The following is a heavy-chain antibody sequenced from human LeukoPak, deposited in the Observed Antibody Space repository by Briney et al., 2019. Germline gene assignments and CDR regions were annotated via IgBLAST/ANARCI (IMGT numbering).Heavy chain of an antibody. CDR3: ATVYSYDSSAYYRLDY. CDR2: FDPEDGER. D-gene: IGHD3-22*01. V-gene: IGHV1-24*01. Sequence: VSVKVSCKVSGYTLTKLSMHWVRQAPGKGLEWMGTFDPEDGERLYAQKFQGRLTMTEDTSTDTAYMELSSLRSEDTAVYYCATVYSYDSSAYYRLDYWGQGTLVTVSS. CDR1: GYTLTKLS. J-gene: IGHJ4*02.